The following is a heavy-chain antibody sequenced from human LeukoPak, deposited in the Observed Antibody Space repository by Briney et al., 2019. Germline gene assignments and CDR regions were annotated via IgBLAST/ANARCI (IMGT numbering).Heavy chain of an antibody. Sequence: SVKVSCKASGGTFSSYAISWVRQAPGQGLEWMGGIIPIFGTANYAQKFQGRVTITADESTSTAYMELSSLRSEDTAVYYCARSVGEQQLLDYWGQGTLVTVSS. CDR1: GGTFSSYA. V-gene: IGHV1-69*13. D-gene: IGHD6-13*01. J-gene: IGHJ4*02. CDR3: ARSVGEQQLLDY. CDR2: IIPIFGTA.